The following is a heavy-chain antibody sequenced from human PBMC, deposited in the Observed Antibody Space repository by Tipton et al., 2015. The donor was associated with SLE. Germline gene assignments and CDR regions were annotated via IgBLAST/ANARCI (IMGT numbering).Heavy chain of an antibody. J-gene: IGHJ4*02. CDR1: GGSFSGYY. CDR2: IYHSGST. V-gene: IGHV4-34*01. CDR3: ARGRGY. Sequence: AGLVKPSETLSLTCAVYGGSFSGYYWSWIRQPPGKGLEWIGNIYHSGSTFYNLSLKSRVTISVDTSKNQFSLKLSSVTAADTAVYYCARGRGYWGQGTLVTVSS.